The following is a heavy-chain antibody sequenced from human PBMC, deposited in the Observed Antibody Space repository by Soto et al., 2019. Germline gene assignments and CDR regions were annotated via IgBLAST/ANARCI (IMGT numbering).Heavy chain of an antibody. Sequence: QLQLQESGPGLVKPSETLSLTCTVSGGSISSSSYYWGWIRQPPGKGLEWIGSIYYSGSTYYNPSLKSRVTISVDTSKTQFSLKLSSVTAADTAVYYCASGQFPTKVWSGYYYGTNWFDPWGQGTLVTVSS. J-gene: IGHJ5*02. CDR1: GGSISSSSYY. V-gene: IGHV4-39*01. CDR2: IYYSGST. CDR3: ASGQFPTKVWSGYYYGTNWFDP. D-gene: IGHD3-3*01.